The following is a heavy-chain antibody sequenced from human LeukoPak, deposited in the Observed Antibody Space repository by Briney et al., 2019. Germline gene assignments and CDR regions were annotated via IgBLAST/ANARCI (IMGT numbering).Heavy chain of an antibody. CDR3: VRGGGVAGSWEYNWFDP. CDR2: IYTSGST. D-gene: IGHD6-19*01. J-gene: IGHJ5*02. V-gene: IGHV4-61*02. CDR1: GGSISSSSYY. Sequence: SETLSLTCTVSGGSISSSSYYWSWIRQPAGKGLEWIGRIYTSGSTNYNPSLKSRVTMSVDTSKNQFSLKLSSVTAADTAVYYCVRGGGVAGSWEYNWFDPWGQGTLVTVSS.